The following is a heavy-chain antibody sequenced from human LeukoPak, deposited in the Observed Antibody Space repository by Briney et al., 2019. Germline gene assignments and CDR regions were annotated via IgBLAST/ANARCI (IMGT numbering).Heavy chain of an antibody. CDR2: IYSGGSR. V-gene: IGHV3-66*01. CDR3: ARGPRFRRLLDY. CDR1: GFSVSSNY. J-gene: IGHJ4*02. Sequence: PGGSLRLSCAASGFSVSSNYMSWVRQAPGKGLEWVSIIYSGGSRYYADSVKGRFTISRDNSKNTLYLQMNSLGAEDTAVYYCARGPRFRRLLDYWGQGTLVTVSS.